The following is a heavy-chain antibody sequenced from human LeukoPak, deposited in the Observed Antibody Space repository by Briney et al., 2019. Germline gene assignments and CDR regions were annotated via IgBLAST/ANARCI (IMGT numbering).Heavy chain of an antibody. D-gene: IGHD3-10*01. CDR2: INAGNGNT. V-gene: IGHV1-3*01. CDR1: GYTFTSYA. J-gene: IGHJ4*02. CDR3: AIHAPWPYGQIDY. Sequence: GASVKVSCKASGYTFTSYAMHWVRQAPGQRLEWMGWINAGNGNTKYSQKFQGRVTITRDTSASTAYMELSSLRSEGTAVYYCAIHAPWPYGQIDYWGQGTLVTVSS.